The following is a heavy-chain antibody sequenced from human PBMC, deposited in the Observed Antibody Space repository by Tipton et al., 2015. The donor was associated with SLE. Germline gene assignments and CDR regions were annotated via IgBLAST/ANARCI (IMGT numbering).Heavy chain of an antibody. CDR1: GFIVSSNY. V-gene: IGHV3-66*01. CDR3: ARYSNSIDY. Sequence: SLRLSCAASGFIVSSNYMSWVRQAPGKGLEWVSVIYSGGSAYYADSVKGRFTISRDNSKSTLYLQMNSLRAADTAVYYCARYSNSIDYWGQGTLVTVSS. CDR2: IYSGGSA. D-gene: IGHD4-11*01. J-gene: IGHJ4*02.